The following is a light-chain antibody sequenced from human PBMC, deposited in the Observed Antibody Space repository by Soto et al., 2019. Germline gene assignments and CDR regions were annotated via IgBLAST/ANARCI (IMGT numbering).Light chain of an antibody. CDR1: RSNIGVNK. J-gene: IGLJ3*02. Sequence: QSVLTQSPSASGTPGQRVTISCSGSRSNIGVNKVNWYQQLPGTAPKLLIYSNNQRPSGVPDRFSGSKSGTSASLAISGLQSEDEADYYCAAWDDSLNAWVFGGGTKLTVL. CDR3: AAWDDSLNAWV. V-gene: IGLV1-44*01. CDR2: SNN.